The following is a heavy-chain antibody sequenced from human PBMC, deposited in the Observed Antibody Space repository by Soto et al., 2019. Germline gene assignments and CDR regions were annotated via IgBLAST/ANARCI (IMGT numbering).Heavy chain of an antibody. CDR3: ARESIGDFWSGYGIDY. Sequence: GGSLRLSCAASGFTFSSYSMNWVRQAPGKGLEWVSYISSSSSTIYYADSVKGRFTISRDNAKNSLYLQMNSLRDEDTAVYYCARESIGDFWSGYGIDYWGQGTLVTVSS. J-gene: IGHJ4*02. CDR2: ISSSSSTI. D-gene: IGHD3-3*01. CDR1: GFTFSSYS. V-gene: IGHV3-48*02.